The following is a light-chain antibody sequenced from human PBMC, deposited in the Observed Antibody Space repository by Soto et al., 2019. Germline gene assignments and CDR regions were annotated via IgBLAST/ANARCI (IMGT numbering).Light chain of an antibody. CDR2: AAS. J-gene: IGKJ1*01. CDR3: QQYYSYPPWT. Sequence: AIRMTQSPSSFSASTGDRGTITFRASQGISSYLAWYQQKPGKAPKLLIYAASTLQSGVPSRFSGSGSGTDFTLTISCLQSEDFATYYCQQYYSYPPWTFGQGTKVEIK. V-gene: IGKV1-8*01. CDR1: QGISSY.